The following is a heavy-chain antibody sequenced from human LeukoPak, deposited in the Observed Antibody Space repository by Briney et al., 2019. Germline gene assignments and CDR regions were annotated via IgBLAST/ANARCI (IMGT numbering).Heavy chain of an antibody. D-gene: IGHD1-26*01. J-gene: IGHJ2*01. CDR3: ARQAHSGSYLNWYFDL. CDR1: GGSFSGYY. Sequence: SETLSLTCAVYGGSFSGYYWSWIRQPPGKGLEWIGEINHSGSTNYNPSLKSRVTISVDTSKNQFSLKLSSVTAADTAVYYCARQAHSGSYLNWYFDLWGRGTLVTVSS. CDR2: INHSGST. V-gene: IGHV4-34*01.